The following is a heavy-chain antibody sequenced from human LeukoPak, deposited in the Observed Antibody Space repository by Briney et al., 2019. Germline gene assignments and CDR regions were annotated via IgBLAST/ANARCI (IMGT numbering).Heavy chain of an antibody. CDR3: VGYYVGKFDY. CDR1: GFVVSDNY. J-gene: IGHJ4*02. Sequence: PGGSLRLSCGAPGFVVSDNYMSWVRQAPGQGLEWVSLIYTSGITKYTDSVKGRFTIYRDNAKNTLYLQMNTLSAEDTAVYYCVGYYVGKFDYWGQGTLVTVSS. CDR2: IYTSGIT. V-gene: IGHV3-66*02. D-gene: IGHD4-23*01.